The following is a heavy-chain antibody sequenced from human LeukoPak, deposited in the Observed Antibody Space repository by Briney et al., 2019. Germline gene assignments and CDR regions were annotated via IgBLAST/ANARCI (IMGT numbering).Heavy chain of an antibody. D-gene: IGHD3-16*01. CDR3: TTVKGAAGTFGYYFDY. Sequence: GGSLRLSCAASGFTFSNAWMSWVRQAPGKGLEWVGRIKSKTDGGTTDDAAPVKGRFTISRDDPKNTLYLQMNSLKTEDTAVYYCTTVKGAAGTFGYYFDYWGQGTLVTVSS. CDR2: IKSKTDGGTT. CDR1: GFTFSNAW. V-gene: IGHV3-15*01. J-gene: IGHJ4*02.